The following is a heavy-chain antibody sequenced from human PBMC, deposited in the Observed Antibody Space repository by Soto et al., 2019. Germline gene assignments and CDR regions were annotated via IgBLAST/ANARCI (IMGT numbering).Heavy chain of an antibody. CDR1: GFTFSSYW. CDR2: IKQDGSEK. D-gene: IGHD3-3*01. CDR3: SREFYDFWSGYYNDYYYYMDV. Sequence: PGGSLRLSCAASGFTFSSYWMSWVRQAPGKGLEWVANIKQDGSEKYYVDSVKGRFTISRDNAKNSLYLQMNSLRAEDTAVYHCSREFYDFWSGYYNDYYYYMDVWGKGTTVTVSS. V-gene: IGHV3-7*01. J-gene: IGHJ6*03.